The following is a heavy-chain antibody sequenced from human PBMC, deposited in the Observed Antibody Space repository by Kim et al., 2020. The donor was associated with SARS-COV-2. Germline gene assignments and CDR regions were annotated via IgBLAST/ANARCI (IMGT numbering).Heavy chain of an antibody. J-gene: IGHJ4*01. CDR3: ARDRGLYSGYDYSPSY. CDR2: ISYDGSNK. D-gene: IGHD5-12*01. Sequence: GGSLRLSCAASGFTFSSYAMHWVRQAPGKGLEWVAVISYDGSNKYYADSVKGRFTISRDNSKNTLYLQMNSLRAEDTAVYYCARDRGLYSGYDYSPSYWG. CDR1: GFTFSSYA. V-gene: IGHV3-30*04.